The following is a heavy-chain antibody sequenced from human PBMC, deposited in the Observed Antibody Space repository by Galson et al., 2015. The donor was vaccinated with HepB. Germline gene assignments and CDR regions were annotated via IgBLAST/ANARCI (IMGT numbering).Heavy chain of an antibody. CDR3: ARDNVAVAGKGRDYYYYGMDV. Sequence: SLRLSCAASGFTLSSYSMNWVRQAPGKGLEWVSSISSSSSYIYYADSVKGRFTISRDNAKNSLYLQMNSLRAEDTAVYYCARDNVAVAGKGRDYYYYGMDVWGQGTTVTVSS. J-gene: IGHJ6*02. CDR2: ISSSSSYI. CDR1: GFTLSSYS. V-gene: IGHV3-21*01. D-gene: IGHD6-19*01.